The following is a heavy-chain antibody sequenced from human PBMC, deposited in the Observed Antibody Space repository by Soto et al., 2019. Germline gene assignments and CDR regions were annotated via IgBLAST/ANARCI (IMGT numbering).Heavy chain of an antibody. D-gene: IGHD6-13*01. CDR1: GGSISSYY. J-gene: IGHJ5*02. CDR2: IYYSGST. CDR3: ARDSTRIAAAGMGRGRQAGRFDP. Sequence: SETLSLTCTVSGGSISSYYWSWIRQPPGKGLEWNGYIYYSGSTNYNPSLKSRVTISVDTSKNQFSLKLSSVTAADTAVYYCARDSTRIAAAGMGRGRQAGRFDPWGQGTLVTVSS. V-gene: IGHV4-59*01.